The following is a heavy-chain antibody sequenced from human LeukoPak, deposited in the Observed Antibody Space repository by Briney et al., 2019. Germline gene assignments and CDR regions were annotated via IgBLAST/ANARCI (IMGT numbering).Heavy chain of an antibody. Sequence: GGSLRLSCAASGFTFGNYWMSWVRQAPGKGLEWVANIKQDGSDKYYVDSVTCRFTISTDNAKNSLYLQMNNLRAEDTAVYYCARWATSFDLWGQGTLVTVSS. CDR2: IKQDGSDK. J-gene: IGHJ4*02. D-gene: IGHD6-6*01. CDR1: GFTFGNYW. V-gene: IGHV3-7*01. CDR3: ARWATSFDL.